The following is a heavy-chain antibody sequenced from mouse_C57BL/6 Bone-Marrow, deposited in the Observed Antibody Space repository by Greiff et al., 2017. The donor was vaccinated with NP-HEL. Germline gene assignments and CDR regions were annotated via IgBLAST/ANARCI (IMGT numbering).Heavy chain of an antibody. D-gene: IGHD2-4*01. CDR1: GYAFTNYL. CDR2: INPGSGGT. J-gene: IGHJ3*01. Sequence: VQLQQSGAELVRPGTSVKVSCKASGYAFTNYLIEWVKQRPGQGLEWIGVINPGSGGTNYNEKFKGKATLTADKSSSTAYMQLSSLTSEDSAVYFCARTGVYDYDDGFAYWGQGTLVTVSA. CDR3: ARTGVYDYDDGFAY. V-gene: IGHV1-54*01.